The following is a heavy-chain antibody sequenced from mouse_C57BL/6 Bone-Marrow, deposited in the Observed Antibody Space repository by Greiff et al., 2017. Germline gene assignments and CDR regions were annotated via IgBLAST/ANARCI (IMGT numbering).Heavy chain of an antibody. CDR3: TTYDYDGAWFAY. J-gene: IGHJ3*01. Sequence: VQLQQPFASLFIPFSSVKLSCTASGFNIKDDYMHWVKQRPEQGLEWIGWIDPENGDTEYASKFQGKATITADTSSNTAYLQLSSLTSEDTAVYYCTTYDYDGAWFAYWGQGTLVTVSA. D-gene: IGHD2-4*01. CDR1: GFNIKDDY. V-gene: IGHV14-4*01. CDR2: IDPENGDT.